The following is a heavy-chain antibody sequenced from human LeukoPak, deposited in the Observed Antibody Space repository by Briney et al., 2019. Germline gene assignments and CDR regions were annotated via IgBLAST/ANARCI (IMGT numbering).Heavy chain of an antibody. CDR2: INPNSGGT. V-gene: IGHV1-2*02. Sequence: GASLKVSCKASGYTFTGYYMHWGRQAPGQGREWRGGINPNSGGTNYAQKFQGRVTMIRDTSISTAYMELSRLRSDDTAVYYCARAEGSDYWGQGTLVTVSS. J-gene: IGHJ4*02. CDR1: GYTFTGYY. CDR3: ARAEGSDY.